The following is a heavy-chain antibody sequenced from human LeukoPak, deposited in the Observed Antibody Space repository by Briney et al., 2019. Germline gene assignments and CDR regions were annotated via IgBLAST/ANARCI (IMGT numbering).Heavy chain of an antibody. CDR1: GGSISGYY. Sequence: SETLSLTCTVSGGSISGYYWTWIRQPPGKGLEWIGYIYSSGSTNYNPSLKSRVTISVDTSKNQFSLRLSSVTAADTAVYYCARHKYTSSSSYFDFWGQGTLVTVSS. D-gene: IGHD6-6*01. CDR2: IYSSGST. J-gene: IGHJ4*02. V-gene: IGHV4-59*08. CDR3: ARHKYTSSSSYFDF.